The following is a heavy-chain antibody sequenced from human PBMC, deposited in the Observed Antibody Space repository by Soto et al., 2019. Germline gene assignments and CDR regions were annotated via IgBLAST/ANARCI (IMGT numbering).Heavy chain of an antibody. CDR1: GYSFNSYG. Sequence: QVHLVQSGAELKKPGASVKVSCKASGYSFNSYGISWVRQGPGQGLEWIGWSSGFNANTNYAQNLQGRVTLIADATTSTAYMELRSLRSEEKAVYYCARDHMLTTSALDYWGQGTLVTVSS. D-gene: IGHD3-9*01. CDR2: SSGFNANT. V-gene: IGHV1-18*01. J-gene: IGHJ4*02. CDR3: ARDHMLTTSALDY.